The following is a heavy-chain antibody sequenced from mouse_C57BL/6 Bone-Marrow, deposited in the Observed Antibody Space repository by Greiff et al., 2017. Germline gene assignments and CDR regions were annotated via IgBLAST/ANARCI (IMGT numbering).Heavy chain of an antibody. CDR2: ISSGRSTI. CDR3: AKTCSSYAFAY. D-gene: IGHD1-1*01. CDR1: GFTFSDYG. V-gene: IGHV5-17*01. J-gene: IGHJ3*01. Sequence: EVQRVESGGGLVKPGGSLKLSCAASGFTFSDYGMHWVRQAPEKGLEWVAYISSGRSTIYYADTVKGRFTISRDNAKNTLFLQMTSLRSEDTAMYYCAKTCSSYAFAYWGQGTLVTVSA.